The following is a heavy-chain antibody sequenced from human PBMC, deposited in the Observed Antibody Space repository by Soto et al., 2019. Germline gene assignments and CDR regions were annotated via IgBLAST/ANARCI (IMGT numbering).Heavy chain of an antibody. CDR3: ARAVAVAADFDY. Sequence: ASVKVSCKASGYTFTSYAMHWVRQAPGQSLEWMGWINAGNCNTKYSQKFQGRVTITRYTSASTAYMELSSLRSEDTAVYYCARAVAVAADFDYWGQGTLVTVSS. CDR1: GYTFTSYA. CDR2: INAGNCNT. D-gene: IGHD6-19*01. V-gene: IGHV1-3*01. J-gene: IGHJ4*02.